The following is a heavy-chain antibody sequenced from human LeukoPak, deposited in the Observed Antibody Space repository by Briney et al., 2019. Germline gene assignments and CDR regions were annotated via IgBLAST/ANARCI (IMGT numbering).Heavy chain of an antibody. CDR2: ISYDGSNK. Sequence: GGSLRLSCAASGFTFSSYAMHWVRQAPGKGLEWVAVISYDGSNKYYADSVKGRFTISRDNSKNTLYLQMNSLRAEDTAVYYCARDPGGSSPGYYYDMDVWGQGTTVTVSS. V-gene: IGHV3-30-3*01. D-gene: IGHD3-16*01. J-gene: IGHJ6*02. CDR1: GFTFSSYA. CDR3: ARDPGGSSPGYYYDMDV.